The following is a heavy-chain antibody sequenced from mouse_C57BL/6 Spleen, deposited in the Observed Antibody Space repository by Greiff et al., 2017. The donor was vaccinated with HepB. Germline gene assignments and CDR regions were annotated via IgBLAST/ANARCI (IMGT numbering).Heavy chain of an antibody. J-gene: IGHJ4*01. CDR1: GYTFTDYE. CDR2: IDPETGGT. CDR3: TRSGGNYVFYAMDY. Sequence: VQLQQSGAELVRPGASVTLSCKASGYTFTDYEIHWVKQTPVHGLEWIGAIDPETGGTAYNQKFKGKAILTADKSSSTAYMELRSLTSEDSAVYYCTRSGGNYVFYAMDYWGQGTSVTVSS. D-gene: IGHD2-1*01. V-gene: IGHV1-15*01.